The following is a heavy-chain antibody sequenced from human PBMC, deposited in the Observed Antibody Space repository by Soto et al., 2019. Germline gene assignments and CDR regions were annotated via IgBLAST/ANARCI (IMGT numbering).Heavy chain of an antibody. Sequence: SEKRRDTYTVSGGTPSRGSNYGCWLRQHTRKRLEWIGFIYSSGSTNYNPSLKSRVTMSVDTSKNQFSLKLRSVIVADTAVYHCARFVSSYRCTNRHDLHSFPTRRSSDL. CDR1: GGTPSRGSNY. J-gene: IGHJ2*01. CDR3: ARFVSSYRCTNRHDLHSFPTRRSSDL. D-gene: IGHD1-26*01. CDR2: IYSSGST. V-gene: IGHV4-61*10.